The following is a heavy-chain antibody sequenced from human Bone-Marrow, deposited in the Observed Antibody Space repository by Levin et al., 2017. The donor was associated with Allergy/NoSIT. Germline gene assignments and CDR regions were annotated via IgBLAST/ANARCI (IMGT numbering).Heavy chain of an antibody. V-gene: IGHV4-59*01. CDR1: GGSISSYY. D-gene: IGHD2-2*01. J-gene: IGHJ6*03. CDR3: ARAHCSSTSCYDYYYYYYMDV. Sequence: SETLSLTCTVSGGSISSYYWSWIRQPPGKGLEWIGYIYYSGSTNYNPSLKSRVTISVDTSKNQFSLKLSSVTAADTAVYYCARAHCSSTSCYDYYYYYYMDVWGKGTTVTVSS. CDR2: IYYSGST.